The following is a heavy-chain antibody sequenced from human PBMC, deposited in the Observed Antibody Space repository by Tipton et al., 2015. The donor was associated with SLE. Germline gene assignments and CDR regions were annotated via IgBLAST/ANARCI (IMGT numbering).Heavy chain of an antibody. CDR3: ASGTLEWSHEPDY. CDR1: GYSIGSAYW. V-gene: IGHV4-38-2*01. D-gene: IGHD3-3*01. Sequence: GLVKPSQTLSLTCGVSGYSIGSAYWWGWIRQPPGKGLEWIASIYYSGSTYYNPSLESRVTISVDTSKNEFSLKVNSVTAADSAMFYCASGTLEWSHEPDYWGQGTLVTVSS. J-gene: IGHJ4*02. CDR2: IYYSGST.